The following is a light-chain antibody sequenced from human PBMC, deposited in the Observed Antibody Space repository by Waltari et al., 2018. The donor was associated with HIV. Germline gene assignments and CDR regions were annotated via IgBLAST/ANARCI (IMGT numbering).Light chain of an antibody. Sequence: QSITISCTGTSSDVGGYNFVSWYQHHPGKAPKLMIYEVSNRPSGVSNRFSGSKSGNTASLTISGLQAEDEADYYCTSYTSSSTPVVFGGGTKLTVL. V-gene: IGLV2-14*01. J-gene: IGLJ2*01. CDR3: TSYTSSSTPVV. CDR2: EVS. CDR1: SSDVGGYNF.